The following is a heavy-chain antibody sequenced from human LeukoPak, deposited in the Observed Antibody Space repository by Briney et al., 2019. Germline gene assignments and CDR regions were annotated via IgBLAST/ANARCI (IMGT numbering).Heavy chain of an antibody. CDR2: INGSGDRK. J-gene: IGHJ4*02. Sequence: GGSLRLSCAASGFTVSSNYMSWVRQAPGKGLEWVSTINGSGDRKYYTDSVKGRFTISRDNAKNSLYLQMNSLRAEDTSVYYCTREVAAAGFDYWGQGTLVTVSS. CDR1: GFTVSSNY. V-gene: IGHV3-53*01. D-gene: IGHD6-13*01. CDR3: TREVAAAGFDY.